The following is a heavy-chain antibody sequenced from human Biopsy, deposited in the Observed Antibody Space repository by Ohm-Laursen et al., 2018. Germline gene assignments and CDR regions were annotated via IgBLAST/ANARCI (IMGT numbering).Heavy chain of an antibody. V-gene: IGHV4-4*07. D-gene: IGHD3-10*01. Sequence: SQTLSLTCPVSGGYISHYYWTWIRQPAGQGLEWIGRIYITGETDYNPSLKSRVTMSVDSSKKQFSLKLKSVTAADTAIYYCARAPPLIRGVVESRFDPWGQGILVTVSS. CDR2: IYITGET. CDR1: GGYISHYY. J-gene: IGHJ5*02. CDR3: ARAPPLIRGVVESRFDP.